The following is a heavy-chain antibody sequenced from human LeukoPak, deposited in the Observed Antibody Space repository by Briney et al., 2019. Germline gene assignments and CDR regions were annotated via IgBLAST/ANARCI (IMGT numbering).Heavy chain of an antibody. CDR1: GGSISSYY. CDR3: ASSFSYPLLFDY. Sequence: SETLSLTCTVSGGSISSYYWSWIRQPPGKGLEWIGYIYYSGSTNYNPSLKSRVTISVDTSKNQFSLKLSSMTAADTAVYYCASSFSYPLLFDYWGQGTLVTVSS. D-gene: IGHD3-16*02. CDR2: IYYSGST. J-gene: IGHJ4*02. V-gene: IGHV4-59*01.